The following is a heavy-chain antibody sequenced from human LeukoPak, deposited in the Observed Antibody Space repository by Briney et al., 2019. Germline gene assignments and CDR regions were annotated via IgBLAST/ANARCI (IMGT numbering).Heavy chain of an antibody. CDR2: IWYDGSNK. Sequence: WGSLRLSCAASGFTFSSYGMHWVRQAPGKGLEWVAVIWYDGSNKYYADSVKGRFTISRDNSKNTLYLQMNSLRAEDTAVYYCAREEQWLVRGFDYWGQGTLVTVSS. D-gene: IGHD6-19*01. J-gene: IGHJ4*02. V-gene: IGHV3-33*01. CDR1: GFTFSSYG. CDR3: AREEQWLVRGFDY.